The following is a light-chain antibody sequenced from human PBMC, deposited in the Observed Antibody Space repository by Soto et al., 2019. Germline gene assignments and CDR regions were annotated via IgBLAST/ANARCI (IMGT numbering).Light chain of an antibody. Sequence: EIVMTQSPATLSVSPGERATLSCRTSQSVSNNLAWYQQKPGQAPRLLIYGASTRATGIPARFSGSGSGTEFTLTISSLQSEDFAVYYCQHYNNWLSWTFGQGTKVEIK. CDR1: QSVSNN. V-gene: IGKV3-15*01. CDR2: GAS. CDR3: QHYNNWLSWT. J-gene: IGKJ1*01.